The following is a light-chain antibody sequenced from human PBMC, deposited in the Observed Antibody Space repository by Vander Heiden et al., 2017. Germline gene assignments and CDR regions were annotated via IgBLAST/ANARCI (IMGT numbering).Light chain of an antibody. Sequence: ELVWSPSPGTPSSSPGTTATLPCRASQSLTSTYLAGYQQKPGQAPRLLIYGASSRATGIPDRFSGSGSGTDFTLTISRLEPEDFAVYYCQQYVNSPLTFGGGTKVEIK. J-gene: IGKJ4*01. V-gene: IGKV3-20*01. CDR2: GAS. CDR3: QQYVNSPLT. CDR1: QSLTSTY.